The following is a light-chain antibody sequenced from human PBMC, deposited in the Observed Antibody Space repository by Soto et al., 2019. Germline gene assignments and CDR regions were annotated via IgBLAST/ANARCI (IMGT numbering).Light chain of an antibody. CDR1: QSISSW. J-gene: IGKJ1*01. CDR2: KAS. CDR3: QQSRT. Sequence: DIQMTQSPSTLSASVGDRVTITCRASQSISSWLAWYQQKPGKAPKLLIYKASSLESGVPSRFSGSGSGIEFTLTISSLQPDDFATYYCQQSRTFGQGTKVEIK. V-gene: IGKV1-5*03.